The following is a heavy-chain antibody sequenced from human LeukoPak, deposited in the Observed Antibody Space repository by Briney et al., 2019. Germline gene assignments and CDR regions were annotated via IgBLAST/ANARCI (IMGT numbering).Heavy chain of an antibody. V-gene: IGHV1-2*02. CDR2: INPNSGGT. Sequence: PGASVKVSCKASGYTFTGYYMHWVRQAPGQGLEWMGWINPNSGGTNYAQKFQGRVTMTRDTSISTAYMELSRLRSDDTAVYYCARDGPGVVVVAATLDYWGQGTLVTVSS. CDR1: GYTFTGYY. CDR3: ARDGPGVVVVAATLDY. J-gene: IGHJ4*02. D-gene: IGHD2-15*01.